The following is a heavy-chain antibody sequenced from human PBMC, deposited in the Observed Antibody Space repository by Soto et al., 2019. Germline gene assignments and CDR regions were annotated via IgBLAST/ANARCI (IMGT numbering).Heavy chain of an antibody. D-gene: IGHD1-26*01. J-gene: IGHJ5*02. CDR2: ISYDGSNK. V-gene: IGHV3-30*18. CDR1: GFTFSSYG. Sequence: QVQLVESGGGVVQPGRSLRLSCAASGFTFSSYGMHWVRQAPGKGLEWVAVISYDGSNKYYADSVKGRFTISRDNSKHTLYLQMNSLRAEETAVYYCAKESAGSGSYDARGQGTLVTVSS. CDR3: AKESAGSGSYDA.